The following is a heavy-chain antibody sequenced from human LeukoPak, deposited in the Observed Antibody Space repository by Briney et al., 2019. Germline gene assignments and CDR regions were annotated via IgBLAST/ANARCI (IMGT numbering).Heavy chain of an antibody. J-gene: IGHJ6*02. D-gene: IGHD6-19*01. Sequence: GASVNVSRKRSVYTFNGYFMHWVRQAPGPRLEWMGRISPNRGGTNYAQKFQGRVTMTRDTSISTAYMELSRLRSDDPAVYYCAILTAVPGTSYYGMDVWGQGTTVTVSS. CDR2: ISPNRGGT. CDR3: AILTAVPGTSYYGMDV. CDR1: VYTFNGYF. V-gene: IGHV1-2*02.